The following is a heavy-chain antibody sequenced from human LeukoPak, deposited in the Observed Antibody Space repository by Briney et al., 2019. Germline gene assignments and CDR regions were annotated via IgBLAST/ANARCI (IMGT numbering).Heavy chain of an antibody. V-gene: IGHV3-21*01. J-gene: IGHJ5*02. CDR3: ARDHYDFWSAHENWFDP. CDR1: GFTFSSYS. CDR2: ISSSSSYI. Sequence: GGSLRLSCAASGFTFSSYSMNWVRQAPGKGLEWVSSISSSSSYIYYADSVKGRFTISRDNAKNSLYLQMTSLRAEDTAVYYCARDHYDFWSAHENWFDPWGQGTLVTVSS. D-gene: IGHD3-3*01.